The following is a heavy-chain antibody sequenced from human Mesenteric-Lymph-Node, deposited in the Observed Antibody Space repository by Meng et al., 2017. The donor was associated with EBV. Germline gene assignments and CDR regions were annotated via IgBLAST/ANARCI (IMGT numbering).Heavy chain of an antibody. CDR2: IIPIFGTA. J-gene: IGHJ4*02. CDR3: ARDRGLERNDGIDY. V-gene: IGHV1-69*06. D-gene: IGHD1-1*01. Sequence: QGQLVQAGAEVKKPGSSVTVPCKASGGPFSSYAISWVRQAPGQGLEWMGGIIPIFGTANYAQKFQGRVTITADKSTSTAYMELSSLRSEDTAVYYCARDRGLERNDGIDYWGQGTLVTVSS. CDR1: GGPFSSYA.